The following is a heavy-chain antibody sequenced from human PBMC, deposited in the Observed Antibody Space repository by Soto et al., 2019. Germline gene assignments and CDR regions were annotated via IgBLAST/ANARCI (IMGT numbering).Heavy chain of an antibody. CDR2: INSRADYT. CDR3: GREKEDEGSSSLRVYYGVDV. V-gene: IGHV3-21*06. Sequence: EVQLLESGGGPVKSGQSLRLSCVASGFTLSNYRMTWVRQGPGKGLEWVSSINSRADYTHYTESVKGRFTISRDNAKNSVFLQMNSLRAEDAAVYYCGREKEDEGSSSLRVYYGVDVWGQGTTVIVSS. D-gene: IGHD6-6*01. CDR1: GFTLSNYR. J-gene: IGHJ6*02.